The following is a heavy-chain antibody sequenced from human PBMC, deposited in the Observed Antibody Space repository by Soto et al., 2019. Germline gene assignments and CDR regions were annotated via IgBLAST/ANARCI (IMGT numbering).Heavy chain of an antibody. V-gene: IGHV3-7*01. CDR1: GFTFSSYW. J-gene: IGHJ6*02. CDR3: ARDPAIYSGKFDYGLDV. CDR2: IKQDGSEK. D-gene: IGHD4-4*01. Sequence: AGGSLRFSCAASGFTFSSYWMSWVRQAPGKGLEWVANIKQDGSEKYYVDSVKGRFTISRDNAKNSLYLQMNSLRAEDTAVYFCARDPAIYSGKFDYGLDVWGRGTTVTVSS.